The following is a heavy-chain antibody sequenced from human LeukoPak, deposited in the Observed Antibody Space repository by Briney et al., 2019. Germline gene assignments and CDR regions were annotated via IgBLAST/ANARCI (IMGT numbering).Heavy chain of an antibody. CDR2: IQFDEGNK. V-gene: IGHV3-30*02. Sequence: PGGSLRLSCAASGFTFSNSGMHWVRQAPGKGLEWVAFIQFDEGNKFYADSVRGRFTISRDISKNTLYLQMNSLRAEDTAVYYCARGREVVEDYWGQGTLVTVSS. CDR3: ARGREVVEDY. J-gene: IGHJ4*02. CDR1: GFTFSNSG. D-gene: IGHD2-15*01.